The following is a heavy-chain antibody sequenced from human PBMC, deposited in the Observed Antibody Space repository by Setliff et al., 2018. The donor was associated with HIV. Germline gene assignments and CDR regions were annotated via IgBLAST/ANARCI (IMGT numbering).Heavy chain of an antibody. CDR1: GGSISSGDYY. D-gene: IGHD3-22*01. V-gene: IGHV4-30-4*08. J-gene: IGHJ5*02. CDR3: ASRIYYYDESRVLREEGFVP. Sequence: SETLSLTCTVSGGSISSGDYYWSWIRQPPGKGLEWIGYIYYSGSTYYNPSLKSRVIISLDTSKNQFSLKLNSLTAADTAVYYCASRIYYYDESRVLREEGFVPWGQGTLVTVS. CDR2: IYYSGST.